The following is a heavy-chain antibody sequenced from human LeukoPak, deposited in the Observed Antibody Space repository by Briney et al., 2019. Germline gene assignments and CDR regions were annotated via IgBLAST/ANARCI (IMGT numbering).Heavy chain of an antibody. V-gene: IGHV3-66*01. CDR1: GITVSSDY. CDR2: IYSGGGT. J-gene: IGHJ4*02. Sequence: GGSLRLSCAGSGITVSSDYMSWVRQASGKGLEWVSAIYSGGGTYYADSVKGRFTISRDNPRTTVNLQMNSLSAEDTAVYFCARGTPVPAATPYYFDYWGQGTLVTVSS. CDR3: ARGTPVPAATPYYFDY. D-gene: IGHD2-2*01.